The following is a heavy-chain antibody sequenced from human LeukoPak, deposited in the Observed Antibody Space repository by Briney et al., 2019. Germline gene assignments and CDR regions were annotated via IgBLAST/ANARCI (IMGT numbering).Heavy chain of an antibody. CDR1: GFTFSSYA. Sequence: GGSLRLSCAASGFTFSSYAMHWVRQAPGKGLEWVAVISYDGSNKYYADSVKGRFTISRDNSKNTLYLQMNSLRAEDTAVYYCARDSDYDFWSGYLLPDYWGQGTLVTVSS. D-gene: IGHD3-3*01. CDR2: ISYDGSNK. V-gene: IGHV3-30-3*01. CDR3: ARDSDYDFWSGYLLPDY. J-gene: IGHJ4*02.